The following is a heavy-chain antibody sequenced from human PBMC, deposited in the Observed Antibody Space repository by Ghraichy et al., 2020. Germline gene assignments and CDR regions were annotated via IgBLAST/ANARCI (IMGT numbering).Heavy chain of an antibody. D-gene: IGHD3-9*01. Sequence: GGSLRLSCAASGFTFSSYSMNWVRQAPGKGLEWVSYISSSSSTIYYADSVKGRFTISRDNAKNSLYLQMNSLRDEDTAVYYCARGVLRYFDWLLKNGYFQHWGQGTLVTVSS. CDR2: ISSSSSTI. J-gene: IGHJ1*01. CDR3: ARGVLRYFDWLLKNGYFQH. CDR1: GFTFSSYS. V-gene: IGHV3-48*02.